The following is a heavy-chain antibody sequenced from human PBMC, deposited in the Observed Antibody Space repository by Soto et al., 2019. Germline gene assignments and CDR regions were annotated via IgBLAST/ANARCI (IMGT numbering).Heavy chain of an antibody. Sequence: SETLSLTCVGVSFGTYYWGWIRQPPGKGLEWLGYIFSSEHFKYNPSLKSRLTISVDPSKNLVSLRLTSVTAADTAVYYCAREGGGYRFDRWGQGTLVTVSS. CDR3: AREGGGYRFDR. CDR1: VSFGTYY. D-gene: IGHD3-16*02. V-gene: IGHV4-59*01. CDR2: IFSSEHF. J-gene: IGHJ4*02.